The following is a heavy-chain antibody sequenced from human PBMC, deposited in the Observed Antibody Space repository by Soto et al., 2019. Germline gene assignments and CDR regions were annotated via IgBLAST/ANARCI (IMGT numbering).Heavy chain of an antibody. J-gene: IGHJ5*02. CDR3: ARGQVDGWYYRWFDP. D-gene: IGHD6-19*01. CDR1: GFTFSSYS. CDR2: ISSSSSTI. V-gene: IGHV3-48*02. Sequence: GGSLRLSCAASGFTFSSYSMNWVRQAPGKGLEWVSYISSSSSTIYYADSVKGRFTISRDNAKNSLYLQMNSLRDEDTAVYYCARGQVDGWYYRWFDPWGQGTLVTVSS.